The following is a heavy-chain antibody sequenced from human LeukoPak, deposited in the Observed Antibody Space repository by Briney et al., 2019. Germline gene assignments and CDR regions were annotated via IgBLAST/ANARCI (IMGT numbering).Heavy chain of an antibody. Sequence: SETLSLSCAVYGGSFSGYYWSWIRQPPGKGLEWIGEINHSGSTNYNPSLKSRVTISADTSKNQFSLNLCSVTAADTAVYYCARHSYESSSDYYYRRFDFWAQGTLVTVSS. D-gene: IGHD3-22*01. V-gene: IGHV4-34*01. CDR3: ARHSYESSSDYYYRRFDF. J-gene: IGHJ4*02. CDR2: INHSGST. CDR1: GGSFSGYY.